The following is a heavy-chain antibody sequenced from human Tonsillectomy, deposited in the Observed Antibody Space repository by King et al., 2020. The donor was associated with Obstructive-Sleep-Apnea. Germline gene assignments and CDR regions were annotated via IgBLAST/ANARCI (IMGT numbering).Heavy chain of an antibody. CDR2: IYYSGST. D-gene: IGHD6-13*01. CDR3: AGVVAAKVGGGDWFDP. Sequence: QLQESGPGLVKPSETLSLTCTVSGGSISSSSYYWGWIRQPPGKGLEWIGSIYYSGSTYYNPSLKSRVTISVDTSKNQFSLKLSSVTAADTAVYYCAGVVAAKVGGGDWFDPWGQGTLVTVSS. CDR1: GGSISSSSYY. J-gene: IGHJ5*02. V-gene: IGHV4-39*07.